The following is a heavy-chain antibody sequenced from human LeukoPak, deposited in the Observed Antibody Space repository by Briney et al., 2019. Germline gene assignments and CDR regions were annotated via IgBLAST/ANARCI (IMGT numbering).Heavy chain of an antibody. D-gene: IGHD2-2*01. V-gene: IGHV1-8*01. CDR2: MNPNSGNT. CDR1: GYTFTSYD. J-gene: IGHJ6*02. CDR3: ARGEWEYCSSTSCRYYYYYGMDV. Sequence: ASVKVSCKASGYTFTSYDINWVRQATGQGLEWMGWMNPNSGNTGYAQKFLGRVTITADESTSTAYMELSSLRSEDTAVYYCARGEWEYCSSTSCRYYYYYGMDVWGQGTTVTVSS.